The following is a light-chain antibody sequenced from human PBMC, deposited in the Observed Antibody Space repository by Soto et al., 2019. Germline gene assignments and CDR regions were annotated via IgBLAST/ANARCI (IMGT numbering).Light chain of an antibody. V-gene: IGLV2-11*01. J-gene: IGLJ2*01. CDR2: DVS. CDR3: CSYAGSYPLYV. CDR1: SSDVGGYNY. Sequence: QSALTQPRSVSGSPGQSVTISCTGTSSDVGGYNYVSWYQQHPGKAPKLVIYDVSKRPSGVPDRFSGSKSGNTASLTISGLQAEDEADYYCCSYAGSYPLYVFGGGTKLTVL.